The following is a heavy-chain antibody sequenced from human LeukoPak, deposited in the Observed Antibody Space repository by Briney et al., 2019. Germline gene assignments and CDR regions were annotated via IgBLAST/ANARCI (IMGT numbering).Heavy chain of an antibody. Sequence: GASVKVSCKASGGTFSSYAISWVRQAPGQGLEWMGGIIPIFGTANYAQKFQDRVTITRETSASTVYMELSSLRSEDTAVYYCARDLGPIAAAGTYYYYYGMDVWGQGTTVTVSS. CDR1: GGTFSSYA. V-gene: IGHV1-69*05. D-gene: IGHD6-13*01. CDR3: ARDLGPIAAAGTYYYYYGMDV. CDR2: IIPIFGTA. J-gene: IGHJ6*02.